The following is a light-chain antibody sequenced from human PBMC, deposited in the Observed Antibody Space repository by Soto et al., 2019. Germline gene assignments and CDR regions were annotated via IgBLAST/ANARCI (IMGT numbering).Light chain of an antibody. V-gene: IGLV1-40*01. CDR2: GGS. J-gene: IGLJ1*01. CDR1: SSNIGAGYD. CDR3: QSYDRSLSGTV. Sequence: QYMLTQPPSVSWAPGQGVTISCTGSSSNIGAGYDVHWYQQQPGTAPKLLIYGGSSRPSGVPDRFSGSKSGTSASLAITGLQAEDEADYYCQSYDRSLSGTVFGTGTKVTVL.